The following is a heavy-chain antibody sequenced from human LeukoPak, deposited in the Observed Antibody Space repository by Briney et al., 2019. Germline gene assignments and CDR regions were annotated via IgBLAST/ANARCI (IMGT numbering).Heavy chain of an antibody. CDR2: IYYSGST. CDR3: ARGISRGYSYGRHPNFDY. V-gene: IGHV4-59*11. CDR1: GGSISSHY. Sequence: PSETLSLTCTVSGGSISSHYWSWIRQPPGKGLEWIGYIYYSGSTNYNPSLKSRVTISVDTSKNQFSLKLSSVTAADTAVYYCARGISRGYSYGRHPNFDYWGQGTLVTVSS. D-gene: IGHD5-18*01. J-gene: IGHJ4*02.